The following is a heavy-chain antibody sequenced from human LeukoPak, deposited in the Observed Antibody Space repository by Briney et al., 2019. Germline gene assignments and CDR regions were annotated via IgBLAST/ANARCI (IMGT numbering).Heavy chain of an antibody. D-gene: IGHD3-3*01. Sequence: PSETLSLTCTVSGGSISSYYWSWIRQPPGKGLEWIGYIYYSGGTNYNPSLKSRVTISVDTSENQFSLKLSSVTAADTAMYYCARHTSPETFWVWGQGSMVTVSS. J-gene: IGHJ4*02. CDR2: IYYSGGT. CDR3: ARHTSPETFWV. CDR1: GGSISSYY. V-gene: IGHV4-59*08.